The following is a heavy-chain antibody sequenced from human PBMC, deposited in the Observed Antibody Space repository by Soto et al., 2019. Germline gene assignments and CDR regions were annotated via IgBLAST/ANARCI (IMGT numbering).Heavy chain of an antibody. D-gene: IGHD3-22*01. CDR3: ARDIYDSSGYQKY. CDR1: GFTFSSYS. CDR2: ISSSSIYI. J-gene: IGHJ4*02. V-gene: IGHV3-21*01. Sequence: GGSLRLSCAASGFTFSSYSMNWVRQAPGKGLEWVSSISSSSIYIYYADSVKGRFTISRDNAKNSLYLQMNSLRAEDTAVYYCARDIYDSSGYQKYWGQGTLVTSPQ.